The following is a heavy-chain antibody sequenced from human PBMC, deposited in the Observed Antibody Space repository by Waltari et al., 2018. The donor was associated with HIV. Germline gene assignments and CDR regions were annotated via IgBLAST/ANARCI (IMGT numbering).Heavy chain of an antibody. CDR1: GYTFTSYG. V-gene: IGHV1-18*01. CDR3: AREGYYDSSRFYYGMDV. CDR2: ISAYKGNT. Sequence: QVQLVQSGAEVKKPGASVKVSCKASGYTFTSYGISWVRQAPGQGLEWMGWISAYKGNTNYAQKLQGRVTMTTDTSTSTAYMELRSLRSDDTAVYYCAREGYYDSSRFYYGMDVWGQGTTVTVSS. J-gene: IGHJ6*02. D-gene: IGHD3-22*01.